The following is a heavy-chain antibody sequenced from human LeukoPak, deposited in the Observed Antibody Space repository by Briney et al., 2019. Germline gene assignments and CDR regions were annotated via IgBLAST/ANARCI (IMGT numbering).Heavy chain of an antibody. CDR3: ARQWLLRYPNLAYGAFDI. J-gene: IGHJ3*02. D-gene: IGHD3-9*01. V-gene: IGHV4-39*01. Sequence: PSETLSLTCTVSGGSISSSYCWGWIRQPPGKGLEWIASIYYSGSTYYNPSLKSRVTISVDTSKNQFSLKLSSVTAADTAVYYCARQWLLRYPNLAYGAFDIWGQGTMVTVSS. CDR1: GGSISSSYC. CDR2: IYYSGST.